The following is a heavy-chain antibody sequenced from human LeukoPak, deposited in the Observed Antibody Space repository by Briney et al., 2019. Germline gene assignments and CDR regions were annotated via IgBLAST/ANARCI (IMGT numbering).Heavy chain of an antibody. J-gene: IGHJ4*02. Sequence: ASVTVSCTASGYTFNYYYMHWVRQAPGQGLEWMGWINPSSGATNYAQKFQGRVTMTRDTSVSTAYMELTRLRSDDSAVFYCIRGPGHYFDYWGQGTVVTVPS. CDR2: INPSSGAT. CDR3: IRGPGHYFDY. D-gene: IGHD3-10*01. CDR1: GYTFNYYY. V-gene: IGHV1-2*02.